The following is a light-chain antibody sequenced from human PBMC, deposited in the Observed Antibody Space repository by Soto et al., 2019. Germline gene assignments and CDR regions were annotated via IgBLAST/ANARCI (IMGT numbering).Light chain of an antibody. V-gene: IGLV2-8*01. J-gene: IGLJ2*01. CDR2: EVV. CDR3: SSYGSDNNVV. Sequence: QSALTQPPSASGSPGQSVTISCTGTSSDVGGYNYVSWYQQHPGAAPKLMIYEVVKRPSGVPDRFSGSKSGNTASLTVSGLQAEDESDYYCSSYGSDNNVVFGGGTKVTVL. CDR1: SSDVGGYNY.